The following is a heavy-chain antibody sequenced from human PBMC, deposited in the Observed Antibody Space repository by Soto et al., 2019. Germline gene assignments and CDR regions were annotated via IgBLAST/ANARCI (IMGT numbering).Heavy chain of an antibody. CDR2: IDPSDSYT. Sequence: LGESLKISCXPPAHSFSSYWMSWPPQLPPKGLEWMGRIDPSDSYTNYSPSFKGHVTISADKSISTAYLQWSSLKASYTDMYYCARHGSGSYLPAYWGQGTLVTVSS. J-gene: IGHJ4*02. CDR3: ARHGSGSYLPAY. V-gene: IGHV5-10-1*01. CDR1: AHSFSSYW. D-gene: IGHD1-26*01.